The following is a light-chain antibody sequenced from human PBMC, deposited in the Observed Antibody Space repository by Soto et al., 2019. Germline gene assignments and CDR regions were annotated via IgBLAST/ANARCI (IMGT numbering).Light chain of an antibody. CDR3: CSYAGYSTFVV. CDR2: EGS. J-gene: IGLJ2*01. Sequence: QSALTQPASVSGSPGQSITISCTGTSSDDGSYNLVSWYQHHPGKAPKVMIYEGSKRPSGVSKRFSGSKSGNTASLTISGLQAEDEADYYCCSYAGYSTFVVFGGGTKLTVL. V-gene: IGLV2-23*03. CDR1: SSDDGSYNL.